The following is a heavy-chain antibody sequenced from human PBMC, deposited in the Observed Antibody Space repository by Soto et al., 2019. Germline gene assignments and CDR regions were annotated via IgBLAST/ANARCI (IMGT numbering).Heavy chain of an antibody. CDR3: ARDPFLAYYYDSSGYYPFDY. CDR1: GFTFSSYA. CDR2: ISYDGSNK. V-gene: IGHV3-30-3*01. Sequence: GGSLRLSCAASGFTFSSYAMHWVRQAPGKGLEWVAVISYDGSNKYYADSVKGRFTISRDNSKNTLFLQMNSLRAEDTAVFYFARDPFLAYYYDSSGYYPFDYWGQGTLVTVS. D-gene: IGHD3-22*01. J-gene: IGHJ4*02.